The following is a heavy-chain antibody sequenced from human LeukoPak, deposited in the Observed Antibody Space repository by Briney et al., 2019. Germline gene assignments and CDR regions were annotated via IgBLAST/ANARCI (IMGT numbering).Heavy chain of an antibody. CDR1: GFTFSSYA. Sequence: GALRLSCAASGFTFSSYAMSWVRQAPGKGLEWVSAISGSGGSTYYADSVKGRFTISRDNSKNTLYLQMNSLRAEDTAVYYCAKDRIRVAYYYDSSGYYYFDYWGQGTLVTVSS. D-gene: IGHD3-22*01. CDR2: ISGSGGST. V-gene: IGHV3-23*01. J-gene: IGHJ4*02. CDR3: AKDRIRVAYYYDSSGYYYFDY.